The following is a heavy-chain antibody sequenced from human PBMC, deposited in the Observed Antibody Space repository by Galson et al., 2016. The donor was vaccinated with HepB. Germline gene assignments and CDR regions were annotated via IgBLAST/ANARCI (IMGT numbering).Heavy chain of an antibody. CDR1: GYSFNKYW. Sequence: QSGAEVKKPGESLKISCKGFGYSFNKYWIGWVRQMPGKGLEWMGIIYPGDSDTRYSPSFQGQVTISVDKSSTTAYLQWSNLKASDTAIYYCASPYYHPSPWTVSGFDIWGQGTMVTVSS. D-gene: IGHD1-26*01. CDR3: ASPYYHPSPWTVSGFDI. J-gene: IGHJ3*02. CDR2: IYPGDSDT. V-gene: IGHV5-51*01.